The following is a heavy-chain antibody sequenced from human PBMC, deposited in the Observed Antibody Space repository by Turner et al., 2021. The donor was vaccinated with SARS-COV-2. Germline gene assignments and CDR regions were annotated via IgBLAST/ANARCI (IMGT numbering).Heavy chain of an antibody. Sequence: VQLVQSVAEVKKPGASVKVSCMVSGYTITELSMHWVRQAPGKGLEWMGGFDPEYGDTSSAQKFQGRVTMTEDTSADTAYMALSSPRSEATAVYYCATCRDGYNWGAFHIWGQGTMVTVSS. CDR1: GYTITELS. CDR2: FDPEYGDT. J-gene: IGHJ3*02. CDR3: ATCRDGYNWGAFHI. D-gene: IGHD5-12*01. V-gene: IGHV1-24*01.